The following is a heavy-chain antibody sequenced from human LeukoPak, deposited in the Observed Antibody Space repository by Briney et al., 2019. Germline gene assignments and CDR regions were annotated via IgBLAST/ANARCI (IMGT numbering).Heavy chain of an antibody. D-gene: IGHD2-21*02. J-gene: IGHJ4*02. CDR3: ARDGVTQLVDAYYLDY. CDR2: ISGYNGYR. V-gene: IGHV1-18*01. Sequence: GASVKVSCKASGYTFTQYGVSWVRQAPGKGLEWIGWISGYNGYRNYAQSLRDRVTVTTDTSTNTAYLEVRSLRADDAAVYFCARDGVTQLVDAYYLDYWGQGTLVTVSS. CDR1: GYTFTQYG.